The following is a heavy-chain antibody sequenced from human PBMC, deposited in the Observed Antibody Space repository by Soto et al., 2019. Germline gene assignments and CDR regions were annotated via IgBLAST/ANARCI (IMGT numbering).Heavy chain of an antibody. CDR2: ISGSGSIT. J-gene: IGHJ4*02. D-gene: IGHD6-19*01. V-gene: IGHV3-23*01. CDR3: AKAEKISAVAGSLEN. Sequence: EVQLLESGGGLVQPGGSLNLSCAASEFTFSNYAMTWVRQAPGKGLEWVSSISGSGSITYYAESVKGRFAISRDNSKNTLFLQMNSLRAEDTAIYYCAKAEKISAVAGSLENWGQGTQVTVSS. CDR1: EFTFSNYA.